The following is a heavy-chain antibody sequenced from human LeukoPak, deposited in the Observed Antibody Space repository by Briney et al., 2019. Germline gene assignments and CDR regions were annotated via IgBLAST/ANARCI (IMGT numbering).Heavy chain of an antibody. V-gene: IGHV3-7*01. CDR3: ARAVVQGVIIQGQTVNWYDP. CDR2: IKEDGSDK. Sequence: PGGSLRLSCAASGFTFSRYWMSWDRQAPGKGLEWVAHIKEDGSDKYYADSVKGRFTVSRDNAQNSLFLQMNNLRVEDTSVYYCARAVVQGVIIQGQTVNWYDPWGQGTLVTVSS. J-gene: IGHJ5*02. D-gene: IGHD3-10*01. CDR1: GFTFSRYW.